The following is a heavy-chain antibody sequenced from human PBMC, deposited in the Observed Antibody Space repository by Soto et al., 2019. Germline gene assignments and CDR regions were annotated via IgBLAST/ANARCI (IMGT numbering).Heavy chain of an antibody. CDR1: GCTFDDYS. J-gene: IGHJ6*02. CDR2: GSWNTGSI. CDR3: AQGSNHKPNQRYSYYYGMDV. D-gene: IGHD7-27*01. V-gene: IGHV3-9*01. Sequence: GGSLRLSCAASGCTFDDYSMHWVRQPPGKGLEWVSGGSWNTGSIGYAESVKGRFTSSRENAKNLRDLQMNSLRAEDTALYYGAQGSNHKPNQRYSYYYGMDVWGQGTTVTVSS.